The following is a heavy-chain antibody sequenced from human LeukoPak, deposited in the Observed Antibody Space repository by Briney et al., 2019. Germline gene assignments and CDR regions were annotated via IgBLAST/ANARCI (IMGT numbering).Heavy chain of an antibody. J-gene: IGHJ4*02. Sequence: ASVKVSCKTSGYTFTAFYMHWVRQAPGQGLEWMGWLNPTSGGTRYAQNFQGRVSMTRDTSISTTYMQLGGLTSDDTAIYYCARDYVDTSAWEFDYWGQGALVTVSS. CDR2: LNPTSGGT. CDR1: GYTFTAFY. D-gene: IGHD6-19*01. V-gene: IGHV1-2*02. CDR3: ARDYVDTSAWEFDY.